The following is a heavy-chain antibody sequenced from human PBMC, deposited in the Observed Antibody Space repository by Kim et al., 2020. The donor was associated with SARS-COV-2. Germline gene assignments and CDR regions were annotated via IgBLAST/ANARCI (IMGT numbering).Heavy chain of an antibody. J-gene: IGHJ3*02. V-gene: IGHV3-33*01. CDR3: ARDSHTSSDAFDI. Sequence: YYADYVTRRHTHTQDNSKHTLDLQMNNLRAEDTAVYYCARDSHTSSDAFDIWGQGTMVTVSS.